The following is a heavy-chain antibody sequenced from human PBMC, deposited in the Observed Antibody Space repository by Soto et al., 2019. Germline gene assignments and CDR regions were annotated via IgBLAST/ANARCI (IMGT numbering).Heavy chain of an antibody. CDR1: GGSIGSHY. J-gene: IGHJ5*02. D-gene: IGHD3-3*01. CDR2: IYSSGST. V-gene: IGHV4-4*07. Sequence: PSETLSLTCTISGGSIGSHYWTWIRQPAGKGLEWIWRIYSSGSTQYNPSLQSRVTMSLDTSKNQFSLRLESVTAADTAVYYCARGQRFSDWFDPWGQGTLVTV. CDR3: ARGQRFSDWFDP.